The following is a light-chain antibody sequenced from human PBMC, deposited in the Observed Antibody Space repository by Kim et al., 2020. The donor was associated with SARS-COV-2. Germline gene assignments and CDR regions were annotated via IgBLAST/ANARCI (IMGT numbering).Light chain of an antibody. CDR2: NAS. J-gene: IGKJ4*01. V-gene: IGKV3-15*01. CDR3: QQYNNWPPLT. Sequence: SPGESATRSCRASQSVSSHLAWYQQKPGRAPRLLIYNASTRATGIPARFSGSGSGTEFTLTIISLQSEDSAIYYCQQYNNWPPLTFGGGTKVDIK. CDR1: QSVSSH.